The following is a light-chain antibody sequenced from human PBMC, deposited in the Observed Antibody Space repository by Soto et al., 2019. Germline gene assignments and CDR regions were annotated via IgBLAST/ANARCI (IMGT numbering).Light chain of an antibody. V-gene: IGKV3-11*01. Sequence: EIVLTQSPATLSLSPGERATLSCRASQSVSSYLAWYQQKPGQAPRLLIYYASNRATGIPARFSGSGSGTDFTLTISSIEPADFAVYYCQQRSNWPPYTFGQGTKLEIK. J-gene: IGKJ2*01. CDR1: QSVSSY. CDR3: QQRSNWPPYT. CDR2: YAS.